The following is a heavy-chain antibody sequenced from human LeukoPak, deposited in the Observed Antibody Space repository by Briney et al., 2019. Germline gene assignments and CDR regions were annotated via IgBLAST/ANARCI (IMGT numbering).Heavy chain of an antibody. J-gene: IGHJ4*02. CDR3: AKDSLGGRNYFDY. Sequence: PGRSLRLSCAASGFTFSSYGMHWVRQAPGKGLEWVAIISHDGSNKYYADSVKGRFTISRDNSKNTLYLQMNSLRAEDTAVYYCAKDSLGGRNYFDYWGQGTLVTVSS. CDR1: GFTFSSYG. V-gene: IGHV3-30*18. D-gene: IGHD1-26*01. CDR2: ISHDGSNK.